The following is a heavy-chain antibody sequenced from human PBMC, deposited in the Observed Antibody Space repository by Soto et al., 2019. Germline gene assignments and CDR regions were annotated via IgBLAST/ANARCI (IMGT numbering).Heavy chain of an antibody. Sequence: SETLSLTCTVSGGSISSGGYYWSWIRHHPGKGLEWIGYIYYSGSTYYNPSLKSRVTISVDTSKNQFSLKLSSVTAADTAVYYCARDPVVVVVPADLNYYYGMDVWGQGTTVTVSS. CDR3: ARDPVVVVVPADLNYYYGMDV. CDR2: IYYSGST. J-gene: IGHJ6*02. CDR1: GGSISSGGYY. D-gene: IGHD2-2*01. V-gene: IGHV4-31*03.